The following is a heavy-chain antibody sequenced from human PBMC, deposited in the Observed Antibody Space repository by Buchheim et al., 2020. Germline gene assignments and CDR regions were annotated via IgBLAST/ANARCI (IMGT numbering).Heavy chain of an antibody. D-gene: IGHD2/OR15-2a*01. CDR2: VFHSGTT. V-gene: IGHV4-39*01. Sequence: QPQLQESGPGLVKPSETLSLTCTVSGDSINNNNYWWGWIRQPPGKGLEWIGSVFHSGTTSYNSSLKSRVAINIDTSKNEFSLKLSFVTAADTAVYYCARLLTYYANDFWGQGTL. J-gene: IGHJ4*02. CDR3: ARLLTYYANDF. CDR1: GDSINNNNYW.